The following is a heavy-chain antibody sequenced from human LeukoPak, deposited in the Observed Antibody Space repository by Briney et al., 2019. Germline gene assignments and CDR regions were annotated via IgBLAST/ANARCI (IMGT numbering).Heavy chain of an antibody. Sequence: PGGSLRLSCAASGFTFSSYAMHWVRQAPGKGLEWVAVISYDGSNKHYADSVKGRFTISRDNSKNTLYLQMNSLRAEDTAVYYCAREEYGGNAFDYWGQGTLVTVSS. CDR2: ISYDGSNK. J-gene: IGHJ4*02. CDR1: GFTFSSYA. CDR3: AREEYGGNAFDY. V-gene: IGHV3-30-3*01. D-gene: IGHD4-23*01.